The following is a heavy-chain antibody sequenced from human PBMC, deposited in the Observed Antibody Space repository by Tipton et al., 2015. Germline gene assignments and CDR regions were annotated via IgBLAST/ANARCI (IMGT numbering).Heavy chain of an antibody. J-gene: IGHJ4*02. Sequence: TLSLTCAVYGDSFNIYYWSWIRQPPGKGLEWIGEINDSGKSNYNPSLKSRVTISVDTSKSQFFLKLTSVIAADTAVYFCARGRGWRVFDYWGQGTLVTVSS. D-gene: IGHD3-10*01. V-gene: IGHV4-34*01. CDR2: INDSGKS. CDR1: GDSFNIYY. CDR3: ARGRGWRVFDY.